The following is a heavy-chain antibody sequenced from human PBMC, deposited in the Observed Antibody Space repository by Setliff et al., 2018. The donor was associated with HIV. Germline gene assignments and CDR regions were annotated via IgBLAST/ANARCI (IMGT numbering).Heavy chain of an antibody. V-gene: IGHV1-46*01. Sequence: ASVKVSCKASGHSFTTYFLHWVRQTPGQGLEWMGMINPSGGEPSYAQRFQGRVTMTRDTSTSTVFTDLSSLSFEDTAVYYCAKGSGFHDYWGQGTRVTVSS. CDR1: GHSFTTYF. J-gene: IGHJ4*02. CDR2: INPSGGEP. D-gene: IGHD6-19*01. CDR3: AKGSGFHDY.